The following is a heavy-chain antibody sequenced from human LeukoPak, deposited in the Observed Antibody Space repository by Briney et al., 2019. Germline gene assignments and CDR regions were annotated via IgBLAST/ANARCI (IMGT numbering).Heavy chain of an antibody. CDR2: IDSDGSSA. D-gene: IGHD5-24*01. CDR3: ATYKNQPRTQFFDF. V-gene: IGHV3-74*01. J-gene: IGHJ4*02. CDR1: GFAFNYYW. Sequence: PGGSLRLSCAASGFAFNYYWMHWVRQAPGKGLVWVSRIDSDGSSATYADSVKGRFTTSRDNARNSLSLQMNSLRSEDTAVYYCATYKNQPRTQFFDFWGQGALVTVSA.